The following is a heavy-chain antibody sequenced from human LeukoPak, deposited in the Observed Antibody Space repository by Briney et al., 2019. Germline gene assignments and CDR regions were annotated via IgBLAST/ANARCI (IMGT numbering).Heavy chain of an antibody. CDR1: GLTFSSSW. Sequence: GGSLRLSCAASGLTFSSSWMDWVRQAPGKGLEWVASINQDGNKKYSADSVKGRFTISRDNTKNSLYLQMNSLRVEDTAVFYCARDQYDTWSRRGNFDSWGQGTLVIVSS. J-gene: IGHJ4*02. V-gene: IGHV3-7*03. CDR2: INQDGNKK. CDR3: ARDQYDTWSRRGNFDS. D-gene: IGHD3-3*01.